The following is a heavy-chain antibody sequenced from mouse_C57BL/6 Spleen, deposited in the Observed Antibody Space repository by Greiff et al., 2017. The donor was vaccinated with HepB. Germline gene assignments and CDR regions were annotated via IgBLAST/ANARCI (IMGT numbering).Heavy chain of an antibody. D-gene: IGHD4-1*02. CDR2: INPYNGGT. V-gene: IGHV1-19*01. J-gene: IGHJ4*01. CDR3: ASTGTGYAMDY. Sequence: EVQLQQSGPVLVKPGASVKMSCKASGYTFTDYYMNWVKQSHGKSLEWIGVINPYNGGTSYNQKFKGKATLTVDKSSSTAYMELNSLTSEDSAVYYCASTGTGYAMDYWGQGTSVTVSS. CDR1: GYTFTDYY.